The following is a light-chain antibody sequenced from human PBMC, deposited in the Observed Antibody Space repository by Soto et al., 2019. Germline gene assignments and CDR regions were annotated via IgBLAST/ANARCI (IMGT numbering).Light chain of an antibody. CDR1: SSNIGGNS. J-gene: IGLJ1*01. V-gene: IGLV1-51*01. CDR2: DDD. CDR3: GSWDSSLSAYV. Sequence: QSVLTQPPSVSAAPGQKVTISCSGSSSNIGGNSVSWYQQLPGTAPKLLIYDDDKRPSGIPDRFSGSKSGTSATLGITGFRTGDEADYYCGSWDSSLSAYVFGTGTRSPP.